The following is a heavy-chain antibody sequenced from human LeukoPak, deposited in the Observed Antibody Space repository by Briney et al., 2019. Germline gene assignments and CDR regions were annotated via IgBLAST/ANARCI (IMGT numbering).Heavy chain of an antibody. V-gene: IGHV4-30-2*01. CDR3: ARGRGAARTFDY. CDR2: IYHSGST. J-gene: IGHJ4*02. D-gene: IGHD6-6*01. Sequence: SETLSLTCTVSGGSISSGGYYWSWIRQPPGKGLEWIGYIYHSGSTYYNPSLKSRVTISVDRSKNQFSLKLSSVTAADTAVYYCARGRGAARTFDYWGQGTLVTVSS. CDR1: GGSISSGGYY.